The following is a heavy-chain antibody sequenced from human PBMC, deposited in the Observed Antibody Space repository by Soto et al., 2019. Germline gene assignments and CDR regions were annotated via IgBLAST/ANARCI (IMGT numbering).Heavy chain of an antibody. CDR1: GFTFTNYA. Sequence: EVQLLESGGGLVQPGGSLRLSCAASGFTFTNYAMNWVRQAPGKGLEWVSAISGSGSSTYYADSVKGRFTISRDNSENTLFLQMNSLRAEDTAVYYCAYFTALNYYYGMDVWGQGTTVTVSS. J-gene: IGHJ6*02. V-gene: IGHV3-23*01. D-gene: IGHD1-26*01. CDR3: AYFTALNYYYGMDV. CDR2: ISGSGSST.